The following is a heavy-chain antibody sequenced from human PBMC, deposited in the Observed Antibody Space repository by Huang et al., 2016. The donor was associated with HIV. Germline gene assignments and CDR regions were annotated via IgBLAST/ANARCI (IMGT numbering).Heavy chain of an antibody. CDR2: ISYDVSSK. CDR1: GFTFNKFD. D-gene: IGHD1-26*01. CDR3: AKDGRGSGTYYDYFEY. J-gene: IGHJ4*02. V-gene: IGHV3-30*18. Sequence: QVQLVESGGGVVQPGRSVRLSWAAFGFTFNKFDMHWVRQAPGKGLEWVAIISYDVSSKYHADSVKGRFTISRDNSKNTVYLQMNSLRVEDTTVYYCAKDGRGSGTYYDYFEYWGQGTLVTVSS.